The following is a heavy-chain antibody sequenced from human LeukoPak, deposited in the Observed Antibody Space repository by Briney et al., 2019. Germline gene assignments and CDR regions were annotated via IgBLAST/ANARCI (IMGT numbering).Heavy chain of an antibody. Sequence: PGGSLRLSCAASGFTFSSYAMHWVRQAPGKGLEWVAVISYDGSNKYYADSVKGRFTISRDNSKNTLYLQMNSLRAEDTAVYYCARERYSGSYTYWGQGTLVTVSS. CDR3: ARERYSGSYTY. V-gene: IGHV3-30*14. D-gene: IGHD1-26*01. CDR2: ISYDGSNK. J-gene: IGHJ4*02. CDR1: GFTFSSYA.